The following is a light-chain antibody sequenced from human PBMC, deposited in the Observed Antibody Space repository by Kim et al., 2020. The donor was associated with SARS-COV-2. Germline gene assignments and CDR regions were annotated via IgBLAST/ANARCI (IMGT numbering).Light chain of an antibody. CDR3: QQCYSTPRT. J-gene: IGKJ1*01. CDR2: AAS. V-gene: IGKV1-39*01. CDR1: QSISSY. Sequence: SASVGDRVTITCRASQSISSYLNWYQQKPGKAPQLLIYAASSLQSGVPSRFSGSGSGTDCTLTISLQPEDFATYCCQQCYSTPRTFGEGTKVDIK.